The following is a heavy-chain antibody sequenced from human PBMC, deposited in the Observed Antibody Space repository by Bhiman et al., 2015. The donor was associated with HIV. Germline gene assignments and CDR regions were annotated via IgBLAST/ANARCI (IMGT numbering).Heavy chain of an antibody. D-gene: IGHD4-17*01. CDR3: AKDGSPYGDYAIGGYIDY. CDR2: TQYDGNNN. V-gene: IGHV3-30*02. J-gene: IGHJ4*02. Sequence: QLQLVESGGDVVQPGGSLRLSCAASGFAFSSHDMHWVRQAPGKGLEWVAFTQYDGNNNHYADSVRGRFTISRDNSKNTLYLQMNSLRAEDTAVYYCAKDGSPYGDYAIGGYIDYWGQGTLVTVSS. CDR1: GFAFSSHD.